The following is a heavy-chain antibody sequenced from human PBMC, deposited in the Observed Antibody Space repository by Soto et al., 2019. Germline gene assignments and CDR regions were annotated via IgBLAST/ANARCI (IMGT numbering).Heavy chain of an antibody. CDR2: ISGSGGST. D-gene: IGHD3-3*01. Sequence: GGSLRLSCAASGFTFSSYAMSWVRQAPGKGLEWVSAISGSGGSTYYADSVKGRFTISRDNSKNTLYLQMNSLRAEDTAVYYCAKDSVLRFLEWLFSAFAIWGQGTMVTVSS. V-gene: IGHV3-23*01. CDR3: AKDSVLRFLEWLFSAFAI. J-gene: IGHJ3*02. CDR1: GFTFSSYA.